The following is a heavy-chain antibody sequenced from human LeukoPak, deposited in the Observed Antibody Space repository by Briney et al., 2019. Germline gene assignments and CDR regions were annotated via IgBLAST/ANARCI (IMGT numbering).Heavy chain of an antibody. J-gene: IGHJ4*02. Sequence: TVKVSCKASGGTFSSYAISWVRQAPGQGLEWMGRIIPILGIANYAQKFQGRVTITADKSTSTAYMELSSLRSEDTAVYYCARPKPYYYDSSGYYSYWGQGTLVTVSS. CDR3: ARPKPYYYDSSGYYSY. CDR2: IIPILGIA. CDR1: GGTFSSYA. V-gene: IGHV1-69*04. D-gene: IGHD3-22*01.